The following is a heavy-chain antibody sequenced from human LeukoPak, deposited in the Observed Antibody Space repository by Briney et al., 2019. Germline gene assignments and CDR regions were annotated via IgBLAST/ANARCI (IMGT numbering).Heavy chain of an antibody. D-gene: IGHD3-22*01. V-gene: IGHV4-34*01. CDR2: INHSGST. J-gene: IGHJ4*02. Sequence: SETLSLTCAVYGGSFSGYYWSWIRQPPGKGLERIGEINHSGSTNYNPSLKSRVTISVDTSKNQFSLKLSSVTAADTAVYYCARVPYDSSGYYYYWGQGTLVTVSS. CDR1: GGSFSGYY. CDR3: ARVPYDSSGYYYY.